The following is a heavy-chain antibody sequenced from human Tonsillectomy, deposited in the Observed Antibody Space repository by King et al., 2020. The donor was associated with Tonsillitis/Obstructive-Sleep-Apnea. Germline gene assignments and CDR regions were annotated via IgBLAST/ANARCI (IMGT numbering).Heavy chain of an antibody. CDR1: GGTFSRDV. D-gene: IGHD4-17*01. CDR3: ARPRNADDYGDYVDAFDV. Sequence: QLVQSGAEVKKPGSSVKVSCKASGGTFSRDVISWVRQAPGQGLEWMGGIIPIFGAASSAQIFQGRVTITADESTSTAYMELNSLRSEDTAMYYCARPRNADDYGDYVDAFDVWGQGTMVTVSS. J-gene: IGHJ3*01. CDR2: IIPIFGAA. V-gene: IGHV1-69*12.